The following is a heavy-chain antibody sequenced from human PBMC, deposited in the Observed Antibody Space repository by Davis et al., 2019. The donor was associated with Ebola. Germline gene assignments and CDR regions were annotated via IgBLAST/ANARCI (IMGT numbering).Heavy chain of an antibody. CDR2: IRSKANSYAT. D-gene: IGHD6-13*01. J-gene: IGHJ4*02. CDR3: SIAAAGTNDY. CDR1: GFTFSGSA. V-gene: IGHV3-73*01. Sequence: PGGSLRLSCAASGFTFSGSAMHWVRQASGKGLEWVGRIRSKANSYATAYAASVKGRFTISRDDSKNTAYLQMNSLKTKDTAVYYCSIAAAGTNDYWGQGTLVTVSS.